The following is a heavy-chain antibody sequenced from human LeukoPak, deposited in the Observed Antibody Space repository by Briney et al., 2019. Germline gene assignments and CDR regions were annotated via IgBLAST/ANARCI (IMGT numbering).Heavy chain of an antibody. CDR3: ARPQYTNSQDAFDI. J-gene: IGHJ3*02. V-gene: IGHV1-46*01. CDR1: GYTFTTYF. CDR2: IDPSSGGS. Sequence: ASVKVSCKASGYTFTTYFLHWVRQAPGQGLEWMGIIDPSSGGSTSAQKFQVRVTMTRDMSTSTVYMELSSLTSEDTAVYYCARPQYTNSQDAFDIWGQGTMVTVSS. D-gene: IGHD2-2*02.